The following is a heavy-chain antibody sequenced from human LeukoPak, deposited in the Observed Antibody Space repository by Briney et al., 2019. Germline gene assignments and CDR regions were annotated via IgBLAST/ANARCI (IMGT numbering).Heavy chain of an antibody. CDR2: VSSSSSYI. V-gene: IGHV3-21*01. D-gene: IGHD2-15*01. J-gene: IGHJ6*02. CDR3: ARDDPEASYCSGGSCYPINNYYYYGMDV. Sequence: GGSLRLSCAASGFTFSSYNMNWVRQAPGKGLEWVSSVSSSSSYIYYADSVKGRFTISRDNAKNSLYLQMNSLRAEDTAVYYCARDDPEASYCSGGSCYPINNYYYYGMDVWGQGTTVTVSS. CDR1: GFTFSSYN.